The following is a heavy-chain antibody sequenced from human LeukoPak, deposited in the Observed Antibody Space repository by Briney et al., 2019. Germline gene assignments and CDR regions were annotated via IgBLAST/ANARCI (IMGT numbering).Heavy chain of an antibody. CDR3: ARHGSPQFKFYYYYYYGMDV. Sequence: PGGSLRLSCAASGFTFNAYGMNWVRQAPGKGLEWIGSIYYSGSTYYNPSLKSRVTISVDTSKNQFSLKLSSVTAADTAVYYCARHGSPQFKFYYYYYYGMDVWGQGTTVTVSS. D-gene: IGHD5-24*01. V-gene: IGHV4-39*01. CDR1: GFTFNAYG. J-gene: IGHJ6*02. CDR2: IYYSGST.